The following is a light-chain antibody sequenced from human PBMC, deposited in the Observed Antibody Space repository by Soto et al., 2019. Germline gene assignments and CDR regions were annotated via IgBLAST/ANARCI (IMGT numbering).Light chain of an antibody. CDR3: SSYTSSSTGV. Sequence: QSVLTQPASVSGSPGQSITISCTGTSSDVGGYNYVSWYQQHPGKSPKLLIYEVSNRPSGVSNRFSGSKSGNTASLTISGLQAEDEAGYYCSSYTSSSTGVFGTGTKLTVL. CDR2: EVS. V-gene: IGLV2-14*01. J-gene: IGLJ1*01. CDR1: SSDVGGYNY.